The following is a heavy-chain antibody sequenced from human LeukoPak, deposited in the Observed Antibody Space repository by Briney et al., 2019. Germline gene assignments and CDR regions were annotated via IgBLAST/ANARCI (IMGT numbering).Heavy chain of an antibody. Sequence: ASVKVSCKVSGYTLNELSMHWVRQAPGKGLEWMGGFDPEDGETIYAQKFQGRVTMTEDTSTDTAYMELSSLRSEDTAVYYCATGDGIFGVVPQDRDYWGQGTLVTVSS. V-gene: IGHV1-24*01. J-gene: IGHJ4*02. CDR2: FDPEDGET. CDR3: ATGDGIFGVVPQDRDY. CDR1: GYTLNELS. D-gene: IGHD3-3*01.